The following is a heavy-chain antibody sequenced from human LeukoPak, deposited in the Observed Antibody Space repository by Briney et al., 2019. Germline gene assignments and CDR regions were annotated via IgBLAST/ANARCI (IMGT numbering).Heavy chain of an antibody. D-gene: IGHD4-17*01. Sequence: GGSLRLSCAASGFTFSSYWVSWVRQAPGKGLEWVANIKQDGSEKYYVDSVKGRFTISRDNAKNSLYLQMNSLRAEDTAVYYCARDRRPNDYGDYPLDYWGQGTLVTVSS. CDR1: GFTFSSYW. V-gene: IGHV3-7*01. CDR2: IKQDGSEK. J-gene: IGHJ4*02. CDR3: ARDRRPNDYGDYPLDY.